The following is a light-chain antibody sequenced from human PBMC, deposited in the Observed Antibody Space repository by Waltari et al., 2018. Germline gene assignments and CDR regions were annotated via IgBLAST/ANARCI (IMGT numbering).Light chain of an antibody. CDR1: SSDIGAYDY. V-gene: IGLV2-14*01. CDR3: NSFTTTGMRV. J-gene: IGLJ3*02. CDR2: EVT. Sequence: QSALTQPASVSASPGQSITISCTGTSSDIGAYDYVSWYHRHPGKAPKLLIYEVTDRPSGVSHRFSGSKSANTASLTISGLQAEDEADYYCNSFTTTGMRVFGGGTKLTVL.